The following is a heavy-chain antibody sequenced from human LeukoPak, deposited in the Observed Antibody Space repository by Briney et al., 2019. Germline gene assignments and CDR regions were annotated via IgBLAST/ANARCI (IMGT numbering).Heavy chain of an antibody. CDR3: ARKNTQDAFDI. V-gene: IGHV3-33*01. CDR2: IWYDGSND. Sequence: GGSLRLSCAASGFTFSSYGMHWVRQAPGKGLEWVAVIWYDGSNDYYANSVKGRFTISRDNSKNTLYLQMNSLRAEDTAVYFCARKNTQDAFDIWGRGTMVTVSS. CDR1: GFTFSSYG. D-gene: IGHD2-15*01. J-gene: IGHJ3*02.